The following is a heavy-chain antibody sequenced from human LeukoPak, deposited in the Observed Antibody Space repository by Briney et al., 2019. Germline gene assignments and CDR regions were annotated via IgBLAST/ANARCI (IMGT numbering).Heavy chain of an antibody. Sequence: PSETLSLTCTVSGGSISSYYWSWIRQPPGEGLEWIGYIYYSGSTNYNPSLKSRVTISVDTSKNQFSLKLSSVTAADTAVYYCAGWGYYDSSGVNYWGQGTLVTVSS. CDR2: IYYSGST. CDR3: AGWGYYDSSGVNY. CDR1: GGSISSYY. J-gene: IGHJ4*02. D-gene: IGHD3-22*01. V-gene: IGHV4-59*01.